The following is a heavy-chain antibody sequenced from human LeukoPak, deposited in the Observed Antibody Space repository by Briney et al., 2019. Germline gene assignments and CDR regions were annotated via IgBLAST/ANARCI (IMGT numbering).Heavy chain of an antibody. CDR3: AREGAARHPGRVPDAFDI. V-gene: IGHV4-61*02. Sequence: SETLSLTCTVSGGSISSGSYYWSWIRQPPGKGLEWIGRIYTSGSTTYNPSLKSRGTILVDTSTNQFSLKLSSVTAADTAVYYCAREGAARHPGRVPDAFDIWGQGTMVTVSS. CDR1: GGSISSGSYY. D-gene: IGHD6-6*01. J-gene: IGHJ3*02. CDR2: IYTSGST.